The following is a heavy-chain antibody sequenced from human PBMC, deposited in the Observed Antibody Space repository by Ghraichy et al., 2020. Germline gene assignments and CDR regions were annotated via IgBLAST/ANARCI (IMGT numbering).Heavy chain of an antibody. CDR1: GGSFSNYY. J-gene: IGHJ4*02. CDR2: INHSGST. V-gene: IGHV4-34*01. Sequence: SQTISLTCAVYGGSFSNYYWSWIRQPPGKGLEWIGEINHSGSTNYNPSLKSRVTISVDTSKNQFSLKLTSVTAADTAGYYCARRGYSYGYVGRIDYWGQGTLVTVSS. CDR3: ARRGYSYGYVGRIDY. D-gene: IGHD3-16*01.